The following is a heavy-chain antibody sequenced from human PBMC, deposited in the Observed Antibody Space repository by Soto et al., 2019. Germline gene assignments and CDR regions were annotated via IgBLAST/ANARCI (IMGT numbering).Heavy chain of an antibody. J-gene: IGHJ4*02. CDR1: GFTFSSYA. Sequence: GGSLRLSCAASGFTFSSYAMHWVRQAPGKGLEWVAVISYDGSNKYYADSVKGRFTISRDNSKNTLYLQMNSLRAEDTAVYYCAREYRLPMHYGYFDYWGQGTLVTVSS. V-gene: IGHV3-30-3*01. CDR3: AREYRLPMHYGYFDY. CDR2: ISYDGSNK. D-gene: IGHD3-10*01.